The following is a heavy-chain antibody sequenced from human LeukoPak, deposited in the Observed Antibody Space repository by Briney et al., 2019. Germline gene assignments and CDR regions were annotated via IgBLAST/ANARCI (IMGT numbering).Heavy chain of an antibody. Sequence: GGSLRLSCAASGFTFSSYAMSWVRQAPGKGLEWVSAIGGSGGTTYYADSVKGRFTISRDNSKNTVYIQMNSLRAEDTALYYRGRHAYGGSPPVYWGQGTLVTVSS. D-gene: IGHD4-23*01. J-gene: IGHJ4*02. CDR2: IGGSGGTT. CDR3: GRHAYGGSPPVY. CDR1: GFTFSSYA. V-gene: IGHV3-23*01.